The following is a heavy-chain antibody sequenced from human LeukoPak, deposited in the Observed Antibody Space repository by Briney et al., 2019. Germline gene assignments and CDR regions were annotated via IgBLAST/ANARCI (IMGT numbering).Heavy chain of an antibody. CDR2: ISYDGSNK. V-gene: IGHV3-30*18. D-gene: IGHD6-13*01. J-gene: IGHJ4*02. CDR3: AKKYSSSWPPDY. Sequence: GRSLRLSCAASGFTFSSYGMHWVRQAPGKGLEWVAVISYDGSNKYYADSVKGRFTISRDNSKNTLYLQMNSLRAEDTAVYYCAKKYSSSWPPDYWGQGTLVTVSS. CDR1: GFTFSSYG.